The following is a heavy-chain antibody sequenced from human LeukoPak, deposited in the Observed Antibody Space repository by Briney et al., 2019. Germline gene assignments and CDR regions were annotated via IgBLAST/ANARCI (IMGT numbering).Heavy chain of an antibody. V-gene: IGHV1-8*01. Sequence: ASVKVSCKASGYTFTTYEINWVRQATGQGLEWMGWMSPYSGNTGYAQKFQGRVTMTRNTSISTVYMELRSLRSDDTAVYYCARYLPSMVVGKRSAFDFWGQGSLVTVSS. J-gene: IGHJ4*01. CDR1: GYTFTTYE. CDR2: MSPYSGNT. D-gene: IGHD2-15*01. CDR3: ARYLPSMVVGKRSAFDF.